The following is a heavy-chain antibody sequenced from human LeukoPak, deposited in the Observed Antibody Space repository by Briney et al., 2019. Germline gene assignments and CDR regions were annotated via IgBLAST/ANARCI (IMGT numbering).Heavy chain of an antibody. CDR2: IYYSGST. CDR1: GGSISSGGYY. D-gene: IGHD2-2*02. Sequence: SETLSLTCTVSGGSISSGGYYWSWIRQHPGKGLEWIGYIYYSGSTYYNPSLKSRVTISVDTSKNQFSLKLSSVTAADAAVYYCARVGRTVPAAIANFFDYWGQGTLVTVSS. V-gene: IGHV4-31*03. CDR3: ARVGRTVPAAIANFFDY. J-gene: IGHJ4*02.